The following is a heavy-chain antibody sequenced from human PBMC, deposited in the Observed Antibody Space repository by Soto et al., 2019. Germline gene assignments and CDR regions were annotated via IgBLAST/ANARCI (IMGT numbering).Heavy chain of an antibody. D-gene: IGHD2-15*01. V-gene: IGHV4-4*02. CDR1: GGSISSCNW. CDR3: ARGRYCSGGNCYPRGSFDY. Sequence: PSETLSLTCAVSGGSISSCNWWSWVRQPPGKGLEWIGEIYHSESTNYNPSLKSRVTISIDKSKNQFSLKLNSVTAADTAVYYCARGRYCSGGNCYPRGSFDYWGQGTLVTVSS. J-gene: IGHJ4*02. CDR2: IYHSEST.